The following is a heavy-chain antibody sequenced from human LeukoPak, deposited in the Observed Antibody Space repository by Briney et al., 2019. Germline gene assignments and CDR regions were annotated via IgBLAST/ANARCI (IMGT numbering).Heavy chain of an antibody. V-gene: IGHV4-61*01. D-gene: IGHD3-3*01. J-gene: IGHJ4*02. CDR1: GGSVSSGTYY. CDR2: IYYSGST. CDR3: ARDRFFGGIPYYFDY. Sequence: SETLSLTCTVSGGSVSSGTYYWSWIRQPPGKGLEWIGYIYYSGSTNYNPSLKSRVTISVDTSKNQFSLRLSSVTAADTAVYYCARDRFFGGIPYYFDYWGQGTLVTVSS.